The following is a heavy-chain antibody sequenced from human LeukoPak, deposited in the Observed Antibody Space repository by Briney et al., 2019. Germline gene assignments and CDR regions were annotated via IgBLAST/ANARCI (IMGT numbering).Heavy chain of an antibody. V-gene: IGHV3-48*03. J-gene: IGHJ4*02. CDR2: ISSSGSTI. CDR3: AREGGSRVVIYFDY. CDR1: GFTFSSYE. D-gene: IGHD1-26*01. Sequence: PGGSLRLSCVASGFTFSSYEMNWVRQAPGKGLEWVSYISSSGSTIYYADSVKGRFTISRDNAKSSLYLLMNSLRAEDTAVYYCAREGGSRVVIYFDYWGQGTLVTVSS.